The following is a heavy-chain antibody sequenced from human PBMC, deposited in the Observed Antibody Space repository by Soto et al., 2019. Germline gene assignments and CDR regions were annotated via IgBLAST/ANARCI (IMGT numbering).Heavy chain of an antibody. CDR3: AREQHDPYDASGYYFDWFDP. CDR2: VIPLFGAA. Sequence: ASVKVSCKASGGTFSNYGINWVRQAPGQGLEWMGGVIPLFGAANYAQEFQGRVTITADASTSMVYMQLSSLRSEDTAVYYCAREQHDPYDASGYYFDWFDPWGQGTLVTVSS. CDR1: GGTFSNYG. V-gene: IGHV1-69*13. D-gene: IGHD3-22*01. J-gene: IGHJ5*02.